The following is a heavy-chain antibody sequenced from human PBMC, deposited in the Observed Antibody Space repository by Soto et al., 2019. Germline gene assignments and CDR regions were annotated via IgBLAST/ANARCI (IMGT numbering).Heavy chain of an antibody. V-gene: IGHV5-51*01. CDR3: LSVTATPRTYTYGYDYLDY. D-gene: IGHD5-18*01. J-gene: IGHJ4*02. CDR1: GYNFPTYW. CDR2: FYPGDSDT. Sequence: PGESLKISCKGSGYNFPTYWIAWVRQMPGKGLEWMGIFYPGDSDTRYSPSFQGQVTISGDKSISTAYLQWSSLKASDTAIYYFLSVTATPRTYTYGYDYLDYWGPGTLVTVSS.